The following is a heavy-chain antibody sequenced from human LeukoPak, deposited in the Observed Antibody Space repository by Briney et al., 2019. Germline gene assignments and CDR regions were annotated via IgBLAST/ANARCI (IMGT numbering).Heavy chain of an antibody. D-gene: IGHD2-15*01. Sequence: ASVKVSCKASGYTFTGYYMHWVRQAPGQGLEWMGIINPSGGSTSYAQKFQGRVTMTRDTSTSTVYMELSSLRSEDTAVYYCARGVYCSGGSCYQFDYWGQGTLVTVSS. CDR3: ARGVYCSGGSCYQFDY. J-gene: IGHJ4*02. CDR1: GYTFTGYY. V-gene: IGHV1-46*01. CDR2: INPSGGST.